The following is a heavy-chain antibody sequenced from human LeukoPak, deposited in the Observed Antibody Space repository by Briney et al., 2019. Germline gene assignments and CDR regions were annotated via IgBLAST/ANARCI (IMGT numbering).Heavy chain of an antibody. D-gene: IGHD1-1*01. CDR3: AKNPRLEGWIYFDS. V-gene: IGHV3-23*01. CDR1: GFTFSSYS. Sequence: GGSLRLSCAASGFTFSSYSMSWVRQAPGKGLEWVSSISGSGGRIDYADSVKGRFTISRDNSKNTLSLQMNSLTAKDTAVYYCAKNPRLEGWIYFDSWGQGILVTVSS. CDR2: ISGSGGRI. J-gene: IGHJ4*02.